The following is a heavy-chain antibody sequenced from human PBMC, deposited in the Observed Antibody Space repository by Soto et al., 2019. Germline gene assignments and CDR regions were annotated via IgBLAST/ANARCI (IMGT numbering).Heavy chain of an antibody. CDR3: ASERESCRSGHYQREWLNP. Sequence: QVQLVQSGAEVKKPGTSVKVSCTASGYTFSSYGISWVRQAPGQGLQWIGWVSGDNANTNYAQSLQGRVTMTTDTDTNTGTMEMGLRSFEATDVYYCASERESCRSGHYQREWLNPWSLSTLVIISS. CDR1: GYTFSSYG. V-gene: IGHV1-18*01. CDR2: VSGDNANT. J-gene: IGHJ5*02. D-gene: IGHD2-2*01.